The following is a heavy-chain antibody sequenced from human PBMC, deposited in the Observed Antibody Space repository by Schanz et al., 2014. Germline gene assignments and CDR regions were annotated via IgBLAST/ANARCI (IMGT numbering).Heavy chain of an antibody. CDR3: ARGVGYYGSGSFTYYFEY. CDR2: VCYDGSKK. Sequence: QVQLVESGGGVVQPGRSLRLSCEASGSTFSTYPMHWVRQVPGKGLEWVAVVCYDGSKKYYADSVKGRFTTSRDNSKNTMYLQMNSLRAEDTAVYYCARGVGYYGSGSFTYYFEYWGQGTLVTVSS. CDR1: GSTFSTYP. J-gene: IGHJ4*02. D-gene: IGHD3-10*01. V-gene: IGHV3-33*08.